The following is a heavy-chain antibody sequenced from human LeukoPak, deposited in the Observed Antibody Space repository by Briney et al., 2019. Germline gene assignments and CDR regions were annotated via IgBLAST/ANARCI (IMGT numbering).Heavy chain of an antibody. CDR2: IIPILGIA. V-gene: IGHV1-69*04. D-gene: IGHD2-2*01. J-gene: IGHJ6*02. Sequence: SVKVSFKASGYSFSGYYMHWVRQAPGQGLEWMGRIIPILGIANYAQKFQGRVTITADKSTSTAYMELSSLRSEDTAVYYCARDLLLGVVVVPAAPYYYGMDVWGQGTTVTVSS. CDR1: GYSFSGYY. CDR3: ARDLLLGVVVVPAAPYYYGMDV.